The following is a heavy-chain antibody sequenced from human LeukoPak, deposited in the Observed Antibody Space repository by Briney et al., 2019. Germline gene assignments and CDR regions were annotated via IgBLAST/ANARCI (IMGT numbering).Heavy chain of an antibody. Sequence: SLRLSCAGSGFTFGGCGMHWFRQTPGKGLEWVAVIAYDGSRAFYADSVKGRFTISRDNSKNTLYLQMNSLRAEDTAVYYCAKDPERGYSYGYFDYWGQGTLVTVSS. CDR3: AKDPERGYSYGYFDY. CDR1: GFTFGGCG. D-gene: IGHD5-18*01. J-gene: IGHJ4*02. CDR2: IAYDGSRA. V-gene: IGHV3-33*06.